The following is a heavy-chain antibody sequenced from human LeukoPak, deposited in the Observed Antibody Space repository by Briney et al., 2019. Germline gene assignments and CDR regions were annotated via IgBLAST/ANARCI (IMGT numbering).Heavy chain of an antibody. J-gene: IGHJ4*02. V-gene: IGHV4-59*01. CDR2: IYYSGST. D-gene: IGHD3-3*01. CDR1: GGSISSYY. CDR3: AREGLSGFSDY. Sequence: SETLSLTCTVSGGSISSYYWSWIRQPPGKGLEWIGYIYYSGSTNYNPSLKSRVTISVDTSKNQFSLKLSSVTAADTAVYYCAREGLSGFSDYWGQGTLVTVSS.